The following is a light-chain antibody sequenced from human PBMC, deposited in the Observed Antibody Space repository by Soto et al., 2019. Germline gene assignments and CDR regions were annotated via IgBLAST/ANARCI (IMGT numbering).Light chain of an antibody. V-gene: IGKV3-20*01. CDR3: QQYGSSPWT. Sequence: EIVLTQSPGSLSLSPGERATLSWRASQSVSSNYLAWYQQRTGQTPRLLIYIASNRAPGIPDRFSGSGSGTHFTLTISRVEPEDFAVYYCQQYGSSPWTFGQGTKVEIK. CDR1: QSVSSNY. J-gene: IGKJ1*01. CDR2: IAS.